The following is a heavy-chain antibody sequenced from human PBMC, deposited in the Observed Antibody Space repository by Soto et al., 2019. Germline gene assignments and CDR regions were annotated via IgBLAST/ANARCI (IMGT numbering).Heavy chain of an antibody. J-gene: IGHJ4*02. CDR1: GYTFTSYG. CDR2: ISAYNGNT. V-gene: IGHV1-18*01. CDR3: ARDPSYYYDSSGYYYALDFDY. Sequence: QVQLVQSGAEVKKPGASVKVSCKASGYTFTSYGISWVRQAPGQGLEWMGWISAYNGNTNYAQKLQGRVTMTTDTSTSTAHMELRSLRSDDTAVYYCARDPSYYYDSSGYYYALDFDYWGQGTLVTVSS. D-gene: IGHD3-22*01.